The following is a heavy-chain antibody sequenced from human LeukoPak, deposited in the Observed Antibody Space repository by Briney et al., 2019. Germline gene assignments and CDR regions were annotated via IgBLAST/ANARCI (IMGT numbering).Heavy chain of an antibody. D-gene: IGHD1-1*01. CDR2: INSDGSST. J-gene: IGHJ6*02. CDR3: ARELERLAYYYYGMDV. V-gene: IGHV3-74*01. Sequence: PGGSLRLSCAASGFTFSSYWMHWVRQAPGKGLVWVSRINSDGSSTSYADSVKGRFTISRDNAKNTLYLQMNSRRAEDTAVYYCARELERLAYYYYGMDVWGQGTTVTVSS. CDR1: GFTFSSYW.